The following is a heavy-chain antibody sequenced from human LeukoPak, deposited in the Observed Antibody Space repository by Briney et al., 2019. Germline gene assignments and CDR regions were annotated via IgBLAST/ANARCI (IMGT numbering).Heavy chain of an antibody. CDR2: IYYSGST. CDR1: GGSISSSSYY. J-gene: IGHJ2*01. CDR3: ARGPTVTKRRCFDL. V-gene: IGHV4-39*07. D-gene: IGHD4-17*01. Sequence: PSETLSLTCTVSGGSISSSSYYWGWIRQPPGKGLEWIGSIYYSGSTYYNPSLKSRVTISVDTSKNQFSLKLSSVTAADTAVYYCARGPTVTKRRCFDLWGRGTLVTVSS.